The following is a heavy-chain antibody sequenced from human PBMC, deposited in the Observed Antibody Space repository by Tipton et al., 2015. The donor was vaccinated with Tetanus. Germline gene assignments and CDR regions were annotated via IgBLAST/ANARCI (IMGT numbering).Heavy chain of an antibody. CDR1: GGPVSSSNW. CDR3: ARTPDYYYGMDA. Sequence: TLSLTCDVSGGPVSSSNWWSWVRQAPGKGLEWIGEIYYSGTTNYNPSLKSRVTISTDKSKNQVSLRLNSVTAADTAVYFCARTPDYYYGMDAWGQGTTVTVSS. J-gene: IGHJ6*02. V-gene: IGHV4-4*01. CDR2: IYYSGTT.